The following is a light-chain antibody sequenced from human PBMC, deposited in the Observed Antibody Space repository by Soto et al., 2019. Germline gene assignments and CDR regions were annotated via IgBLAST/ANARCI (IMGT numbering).Light chain of an antibody. CDR3: TSYTSSSTRV. V-gene: IGLV2-14*01. Sequence: QSVLTQPASVSGSPGQSITISCTGTSSDVGGYDYVSWYQQHAGKAPKLMIFEVSNRPSGVSNRFSGSKSDNTASLTISGLQADDEADYYCTSYTSSSTRVFGGGTKVTVL. CDR1: SSDVGGYDY. J-gene: IGLJ2*01. CDR2: EVS.